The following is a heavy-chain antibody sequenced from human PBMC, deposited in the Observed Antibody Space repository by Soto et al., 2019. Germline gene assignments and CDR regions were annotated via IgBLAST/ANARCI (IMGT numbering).Heavy chain of an antibody. J-gene: IGHJ4*02. CDR1: GFTFSSYG. Sequence: GGSLRLSCAASGFTFSSYGMHWVRQAPGKGLEWVAVIWYDGSNKYYADSVKGRFTISRDNSKNTLYLQMNSLRAEDTAVYYCARDPPYYHALDYWGQGTLVTVSS. V-gene: IGHV3-33*01. CDR3: ARDPPYYHALDY. D-gene: IGHD1-26*01. CDR2: IWYDGSNK.